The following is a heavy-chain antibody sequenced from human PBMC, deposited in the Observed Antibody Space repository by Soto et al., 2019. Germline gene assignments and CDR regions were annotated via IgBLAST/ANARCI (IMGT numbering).Heavy chain of an antibody. CDR2: IWYDGSNK. V-gene: IGHV3-33*01. Sequence: PVGSLRLSCAASGFTFSSYGMHWVRQAPGKGLEWVAVIWYDGSNKYYADSVKGRFTISRDNSKNTLYLQMNSLRAEDTAVYYCASEAGFGIAAAGFDYWGQGTLVTVSS. CDR1: GFTFSSYG. CDR3: ASEAGFGIAAAGFDY. D-gene: IGHD6-13*01. J-gene: IGHJ4*02.